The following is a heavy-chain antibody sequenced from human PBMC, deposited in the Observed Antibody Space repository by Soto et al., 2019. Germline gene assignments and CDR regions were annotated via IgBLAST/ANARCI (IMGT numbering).Heavy chain of an antibody. CDR1: GCTLSNYD. D-gene: IGHD6-19*01. J-gene: IGHJ4*02. CDR3: TRSRGWYTFDY. CDR2: LSGSGENT. V-gene: IGHV3-23*01. Sequence: EVQLFESGGGLVQPGGSLRLSCAASGCTLSNYDMGWVRQAPGKGLEWVSSLSGSGENTYYADSVKGRVTISRDNSRDNYKNTLYLRMNSLRAEDTAVYYCTRSRGWYTFDYWGQGTLVTVSS.